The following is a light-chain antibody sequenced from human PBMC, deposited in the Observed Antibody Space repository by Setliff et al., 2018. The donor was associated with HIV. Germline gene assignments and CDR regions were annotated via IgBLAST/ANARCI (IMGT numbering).Light chain of an antibody. V-gene: IGLV2-14*01. CDR2: EVS. Sequence: QSALTQPASVSGSPGQSITISCTGTSSDIGGYTYVSWYQQHPGKAPKLIIFEVSHRPSGVSNRLSGSKSGNTASLIISGLQAEDEADYYCSSYTNISTRVFGTGTKVPS. CDR3: SSYTNISTRV. J-gene: IGLJ1*01. CDR1: SSDIGGYTY.